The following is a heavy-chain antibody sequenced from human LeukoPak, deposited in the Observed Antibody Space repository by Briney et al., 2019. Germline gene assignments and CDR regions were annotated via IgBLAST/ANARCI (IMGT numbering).Heavy chain of an antibody. V-gene: IGHV4-59*11. Sequence: SPCLSPTRTVAGGSISIHYGSSIRQPPGNRLECSGYIYYSGSTNCNPSLRSRVTISVDTSKNQFSLKLTSVTAADTAVYYCARGNTYASVYWGQGTLVTVSS. CDR3: ARGNTYASVY. J-gene: IGHJ4*02. CDR2: IYYSGST. D-gene: IGHD3-16*01. CDR1: GGSISIHY.